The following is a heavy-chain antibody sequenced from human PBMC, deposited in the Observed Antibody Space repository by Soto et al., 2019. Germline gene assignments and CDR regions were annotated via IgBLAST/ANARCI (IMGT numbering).Heavy chain of an antibody. CDR3: PRDWNQYTTYQFYYGMAV. CDR1: GFTFRNYG. V-gene: IGHV3-30*03. CDR2: ISYDGRNK. J-gene: IGHJ6*02. D-gene: IGHD2-2*01. Sequence: QVQLVETGGGLVQPGRSLRLSCAASGFTFRNYGIYWVRQAPGKGLEWVAVISYDGRNKGYAESVKGRFTISRDNSKETPDLQMNSLRVEDTAMYYCPRDWNQYTTYQFYYGMAVWGQGTSVTVSS.